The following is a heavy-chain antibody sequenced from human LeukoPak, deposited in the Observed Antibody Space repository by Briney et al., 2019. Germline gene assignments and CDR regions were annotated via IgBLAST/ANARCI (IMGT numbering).Heavy chain of an antibody. CDR2: INHSGST. J-gene: IGHJ4*02. D-gene: IGHD1-26*01. CDR3: ARGRVGATFGY. V-gene: IGHV4-34*01. Sequence: PSETLSLTCAVYGGSFSGYYWSWIRQPPGKGLEWIGEINHSGSTNYNPSLKSRVTISVDTSKNQFSLKLSSVTAADTAVYYCARGRVGATFGYWGQGTLVTVSS. CDR1: GGSFSGYY.